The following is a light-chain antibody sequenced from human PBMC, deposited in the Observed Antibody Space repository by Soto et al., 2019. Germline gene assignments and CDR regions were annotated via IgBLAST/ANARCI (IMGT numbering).Light chain of an antibody. Sequence: QSVLTQPASVSGSPGQSITISCTGTRSDVGSYNSIAWYQQHPGKAPRVVIFEVTKRPSGISDRFSGSKSGYTASLTISGLQAEDEADYFCFSYAGNSIGLFGGGTKLTVL. V-gene: IGLV2-23*02. J-gene: IGLJ2*01. CDR3: FSYAGNSIGL. CDR1: RSDVGSYNS. CDR2: EVT.